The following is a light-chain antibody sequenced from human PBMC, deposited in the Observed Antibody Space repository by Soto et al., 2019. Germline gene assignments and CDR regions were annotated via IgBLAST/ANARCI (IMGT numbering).Light chain of an antibody. CDR3: SSFAGNNNVV. CDR2: EVT. Sequence: QPVLTQPPSASGSPGQSVTISCTGTSSDVGGYNYVSWYQQHPGKAPKLMIYEVTKRPSGVPDRFSGSKSGNTASLTVSGLQAEDEADYYCSSFAGNNNVVFGGGTKLTVL. J-gene: IGLJ2*01. CDR1: SSDVGGYNY. V-gene: IGLV2-8*01.